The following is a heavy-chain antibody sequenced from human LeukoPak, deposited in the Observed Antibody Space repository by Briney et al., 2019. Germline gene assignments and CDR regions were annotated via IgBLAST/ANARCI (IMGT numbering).Heavy chain of an antibody. Sequence: PGGSLRLSCAASGFTFSSYAMSWVRQAPGKGLEWVSAISGSGGSTYYADSVKGRFTISRDNSKNTLYLQMNSLRAEDTAVYYCGKDRSVAGDAFDIWGQGTMVTVSS. D-gene: IGHD6-19*01. CDR3: GKDRSVAGDAFDI. V-gene: IGHV3-23*01. CDR2: ISGSGGST. CDR1: GFTFSSYA. J-gene: IGHJ3*02.